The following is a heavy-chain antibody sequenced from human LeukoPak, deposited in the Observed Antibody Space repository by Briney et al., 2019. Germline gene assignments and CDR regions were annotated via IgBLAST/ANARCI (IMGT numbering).Heavy chain of an antibody. V-gene: IGHV3-13*01. CDR1: GFTFSSYD. CDR3: ARGYAHPRDDYGDFFDH. CDR2: IGTVGDT. D-gene: IGHD4-17*01. J-gene: IGHJ4*02. Sequence: GGSLRLSCAASGFTFSSYDMHWVRQATGKGLEWVSAIGTVGDTYYPGSVKGRFTISRENAKNSLYLQMNSLRAGDTAVYYCARGYAHPRDDYGDFFDHWGQGTPVTVSS.